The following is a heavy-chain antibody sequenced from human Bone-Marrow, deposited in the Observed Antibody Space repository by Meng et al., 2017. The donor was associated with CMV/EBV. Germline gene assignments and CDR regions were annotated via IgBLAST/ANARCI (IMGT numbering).Heavy chain of an antibody. Sequence: LSLTCAASGFTFSSYAMHWVRQAPGKGLEWVAVISYDGSNKYYADSVKGRFTISRDNSKNTLYLQMNSLRAEDTAVYYCARMQQLVRNYYCRDVWGHGTTVTVSS. J-gene: IGHJ6*02. CDR3: ARMQQLVRNYYCRDV. V-gene: IGHV3-30-3*01. D-gene: IGHD6-13*01. CDR1: GFTFSSYA. CDR2: ISYDGSNK.